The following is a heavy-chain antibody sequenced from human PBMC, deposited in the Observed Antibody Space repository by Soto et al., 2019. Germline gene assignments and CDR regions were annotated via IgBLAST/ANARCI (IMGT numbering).Heavy chain of an antibody. CDR2: IYYSGGT. V-gene: IGHV4-39*01. Sequence: LTCTVSGASVSISTYYWEWIRQPPGKGLEWIGTIYYSGGTFYNPSLKSRATISVDTSKNQFSLNLHSVTAADTAVYYCARRGGGYSPIDYWGQGTLVTVSS. J-gene: IGHJ4*02. D-gene: IGHD3-16*01. CDR3: ARRGGGYSPIDY. CDR1: GASVSISTYY.